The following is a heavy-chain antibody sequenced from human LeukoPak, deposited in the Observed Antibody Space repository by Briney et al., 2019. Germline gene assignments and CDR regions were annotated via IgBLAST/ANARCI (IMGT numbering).Heavy chain of an antibody. D-gene: IGHD1-14*01. Sequence: GPTLVKPTQTLTXTCTLSGFSLSSSGVGVGWIRQPPGKALEWLALIDWNDDKRYSPSLKSRLTITKDTSKNQVVLTMTNMDPVDTATYYCTHSRYNSPSIWGQGTTVTVSS. CDR3: THSRYNSPSI. J-gene: IGHJ6*02. V-gene: IGHV2-5*01. CDR1: GFSLSSSGVG. CDR2: IDWNDDK.